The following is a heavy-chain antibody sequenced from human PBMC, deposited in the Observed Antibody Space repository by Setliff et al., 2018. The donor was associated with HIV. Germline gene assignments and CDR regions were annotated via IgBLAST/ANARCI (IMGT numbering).Heavy chain of an antibody. J-gene: IGHJ3*02. CDR3: VRDTPGSDNAFDI. CDR2: ITGNGGSI. Sequence: HPGGSLRLSCAASGFTFSSYSMNWVRQAPGKGLEYVSGITGNGGSIFYADAVRGRFTISRDNSGDMLFLQMASLRPEDMAVYYCVRDTPGSDNAFDIWGQGTMVTVSS. D-gene: IGHD2-21*01. CDR1: GFTFSSYS. V-gene: IGHV3-64*02.